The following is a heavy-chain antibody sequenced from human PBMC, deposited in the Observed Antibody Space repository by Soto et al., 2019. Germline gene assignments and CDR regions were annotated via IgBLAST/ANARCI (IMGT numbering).Heavy chain of an antibody. CDR2: ISGSGGST. CDR3: AKDHKSGYFVTNYYGMDV. V-gene: IGHV3-23*01. J-gene: IGHJ6*02. Sequence: LRLSCAASGFTFSSYAMSWVRQAPGKGLEWVSAISGSGGSTYYADSVKGRFTISRDNSKNTLYLQMNSLRAEDTAVYYCAKDHKSGYFVTNYYGMDVWGQGTTVTVSS. D-gene: IGHD3-3*01. CDR1: GFTFSSYA.